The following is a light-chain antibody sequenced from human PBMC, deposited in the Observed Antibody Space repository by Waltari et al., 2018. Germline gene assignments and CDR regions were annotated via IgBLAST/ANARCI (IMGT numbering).Light chain of an antibody. CDR3: CSYAGDYTLV. CDR1: GSDVGRYNS. J-gene: IGLJ2*01. V-gene: IGLV2-11*01. CDR2: DVY. Sequence: QSALTQPRSVSGSPGQSVTISCTGTGSDVGRYNSVSWYQQYPGKAPKLMISDVYERPSGVPDRFSGSKSGNTASLTISGLQAEDEAVYYCCSYAGDYTLVFGGGTEVTVL.